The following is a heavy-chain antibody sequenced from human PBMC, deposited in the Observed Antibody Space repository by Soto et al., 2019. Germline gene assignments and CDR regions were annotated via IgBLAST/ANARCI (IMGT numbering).Heavy chain of an antibody. J-gene: IGHJ4*02. CDR2: IYPGDSDT. Sequence: ESLTISFTGSGYSFTSYWIGLVRQMPGKGLEWMGIIYPGDSDTRYSPSFQGQVTISADKSISTAYLQWSSLKASDTDMYYCARNLPAGTETNFDYWGQGTLVTVYS. CDR3: ARNLPAGTETNFDY. V-gene: IGHV5-51*01. D-gene: IGHD6-13*01. CDR1: GYSFTSYW.